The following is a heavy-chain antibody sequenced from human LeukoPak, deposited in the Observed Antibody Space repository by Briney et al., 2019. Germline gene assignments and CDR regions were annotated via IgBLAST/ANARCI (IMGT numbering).Heavy chain of an antibody. Sequence: SETLSLTCAVYGGSFSGYYWSWIRQPPGKGLEWIGEINHSGSTNYNPSLKSRVTISVDTSKNQFSLKLSSVTAADTAVYYCARRSATLLSWFDPWGQGTLVTVSS. CDR1: GGSFSGYY. V-gene: IGHV4-34*01. J-gene: IGHJ5*02. CDR2: INHSGST. D-gene: IGHD2-2*01. CDR3: ARRSATLLSWFDP.